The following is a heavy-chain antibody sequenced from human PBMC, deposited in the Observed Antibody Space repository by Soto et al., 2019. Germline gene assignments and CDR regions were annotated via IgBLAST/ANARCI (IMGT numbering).Heavy chain of an antibody. D-gene: IGHD2-15*01. J-gene: IGHJ5*02. V-gene: IGHV5-51*01. Sequence: GESLKISCKGSGYSFTSYWIGWVRQMPGKGLEWMGIIYPGDSDTRYSPSFQGQVTISADKSISTAYLQWSSLKASDTAMFYCARRYCSGGSCYSRPNWFDPWGQGTLVTVSS. CDR3: ARRYCSGGSCYSRPNWFDP. CDR1: GYSFTSYW. CDR2: IYPGDSDT.